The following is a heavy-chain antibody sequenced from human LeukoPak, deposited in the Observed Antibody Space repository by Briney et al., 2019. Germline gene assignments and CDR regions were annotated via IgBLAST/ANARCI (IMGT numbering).Heavy chain of an antibody. Sequence: KPGGSLSLTCAASGITFSNAWMTWVRQAPGKGLEWVGRIYRSSNGDTTDYGAPVYRQFTMSRDQSKNTQYLQMNSLKTEDTAVYYCTTYRIGSCPLWAQGPLVTVSS. V-gene: IGHV3-15*01. CDR2: IYRSSNGDTT. CDR3: TTYRIGSCPL. CDR1: GITFSNAW. J-gene: IGHJ4*02. D-gene: IGHD6-19*01.